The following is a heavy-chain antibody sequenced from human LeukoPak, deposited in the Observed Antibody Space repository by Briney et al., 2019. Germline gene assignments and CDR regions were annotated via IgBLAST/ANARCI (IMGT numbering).Heavy chain of an antibody. V-gene: IGHV4-59*01. D-gene: IGHD2-15*01. CDR1: GGSISSYY. CDR2: IYYSGST. J-gene: IGHJ6*03. Sequence: PSETLSLTCTVSGGSISSYYWSWIRQPPGKGLEWIGYIYYSGSTNYNASLKRRVTISVDTSKNQFSLKLSSVTAADTAVYYCARSVEGYCSGGSCYPYHHHIHLWAKEPRVTVSS. CDR3: ARSVEGYCSGGSCYPYHHHIHL.